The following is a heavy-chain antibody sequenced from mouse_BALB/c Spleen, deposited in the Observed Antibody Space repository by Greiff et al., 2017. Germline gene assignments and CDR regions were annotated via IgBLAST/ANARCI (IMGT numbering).Heavy chain of an antibody. CDR1: GYTFTSYW. Sequence: VHLVESGAELARPGASVKLSCKASGYTFTSYWMQWVKQRPGQGLEWIGAIYPGDGDTRYTQKFKGKATLTADKSSSTAYMQLSSLASEDSAVYYCARTPVVATFYYFDYWGQGTTLTVSS. D-gene: IGHD1-1*01. J-gene: IGHJ2*01. CDR3: ARTPVVATFYYFDY. CDR2: IYPGDGDT. V-gene: IGHV1-87*01.